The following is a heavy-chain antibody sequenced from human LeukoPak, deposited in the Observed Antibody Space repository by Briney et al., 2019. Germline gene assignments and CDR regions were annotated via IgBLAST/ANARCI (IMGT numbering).Heavy chain of an antibody. CDR1: GGTFISYA. CDR3: ARVVGNSYFDY. CDR2: IIPIFGKA. Sequence: VASVKVSFKASGGTFISYAISGVRQAAGKGREWMGGIIPIFGKANYAQKFQGRVTITTDESTSTVYMELSSLRSEDTAVYYCARVVGNSYFDYWGQGTLVTVSS. J-gene: IGHJ4*02. V-gene: IGHV1-69*05. D-gene: IGHD1-7*01.